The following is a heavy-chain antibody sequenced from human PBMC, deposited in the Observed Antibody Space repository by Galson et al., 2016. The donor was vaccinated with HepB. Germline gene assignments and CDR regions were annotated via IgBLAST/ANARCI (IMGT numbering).Heavy chain of an antibody. CDR1: GFTFSTYA. J-gene: IGHJ3*02. D-gene: IGHD3-10*01. CDR2: ISRGSSYI. Sequence: SLRLSCAASGFTFSTYAMSWVRQAPGKGLEWVSSISRGSSYIYYADSMKGRFTVSRDNAKNSLYLQMNSLRVVDTAVYYCARPRDNYGHAIDIWGQGTMVTVSS. CDR3: ARPRDNYGHAIDI. V-gene: IGHV3-21*01.